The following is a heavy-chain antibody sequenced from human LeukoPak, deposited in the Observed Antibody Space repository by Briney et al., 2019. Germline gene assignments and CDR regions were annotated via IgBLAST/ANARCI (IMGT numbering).Heavy chain of an antibody. V-gene: IGHV4-39*01. J-gene: IGHJ4*02. CDR3: ARRVWGSYRNFDY. CDR2: IYYSGST. CDR1: GGSISSSSYY. D-gene: IGHD3-16*02. Sequence: SETLSLTCTVSGGSISSSSYYWGWIRQPPGKGLEWIGSIYYSGSTYYNPSLKSRVTISVDTSKNRFSLKLSSVTAADTAVYYCARRVWGSYRNFDYWGQGTLVTVSS.